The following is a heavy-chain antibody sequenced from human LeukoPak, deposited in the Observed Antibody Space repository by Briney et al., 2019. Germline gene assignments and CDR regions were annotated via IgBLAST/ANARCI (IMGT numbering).Heavy chain of an antibody. CDR2: INNGGSTT. CDR1: GFTFSSYW. V-gene: IGHV3-74*01. Sequence: QPGGSLRLSCAASGFTFSSYWMHWVRQAPGKGLVWVSAINNGGSTTAYADSVKGRFTISRDNAKNTLYLQMNSLRAEDTAVYYCARRAPTRYFDYWGQGTLVTASS. J-gene: IGHJ4*02. D-gene: IGHD5-24*01. CDR3: ARRAPTRYFDY.